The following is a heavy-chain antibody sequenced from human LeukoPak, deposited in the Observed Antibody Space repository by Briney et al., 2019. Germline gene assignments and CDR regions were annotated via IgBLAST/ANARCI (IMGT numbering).Heavy chain of an antibody. J-gene: IGHJ1*01. V-gene: IGHV1-46*03. CDR1: VYTFTSYY. CDR3: ARVGGYCSSTSCYTRPRFQH. CDR2: INPSGGST. D-gene: IGHD2-2*02. Sequence: GASVKVSCKASVYTFTSYYMHWVRQAPGQGLEWMGIINPSGGSTSYAQKFQGRVTMTRDTSTSTVYMELSSLRSEDTAVYYCARVGGYCSSTSCYTRPRFQHWGQGTLVTVSS.